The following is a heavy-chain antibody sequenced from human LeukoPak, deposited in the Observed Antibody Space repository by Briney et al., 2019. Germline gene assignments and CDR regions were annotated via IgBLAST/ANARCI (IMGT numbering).Heavy chain of an antibody. CDR2: ISSSSSYI. Sequence: PGGSLRLSCAASGFTFGSYSMNWVRQAPGKRLEWVSSISSSSSYIYYADSVKGRFTISRDNAKNSLYLQMNSLRAEDTAVYYCARDDYDSSGYRTTTWFDPWGQGTLVTVSS. D-gene: IGHD3-22*01. V-gene: IGHV3-21*01. J-gene: IGHJ5*02. CDR3: ARDDYDSSGYRTTTWFDP. CDR1: GFTFGSYS.